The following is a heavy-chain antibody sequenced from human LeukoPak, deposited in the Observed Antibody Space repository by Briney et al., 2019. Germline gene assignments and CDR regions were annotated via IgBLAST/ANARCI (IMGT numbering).Heavy chain of an antibody. V-gene: IGHV1-2*02. D-gene: IGHD3-16*02. CDR1: GYTFTGYY. Sequence: ASVKVSCKASGYTFTGYYMHWVRQAPGQGLEWMGWINPNSGGTNYAQKFQGRVTITTDESTSTAYMELSSLRSEDTAVYYCARGHGELPYYFDYWGQGTLVTVSS. CDR3: ARGHGELPYYFDY. CDR2: INPNSGGT. J-gene: IGHJ4*02.